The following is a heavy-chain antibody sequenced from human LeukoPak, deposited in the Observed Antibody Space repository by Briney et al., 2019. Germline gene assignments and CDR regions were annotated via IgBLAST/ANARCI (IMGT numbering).Heavy chain of an antibody. V-gene: IGHV1-24*01. CDR2: FGPEDGET. J-gene: IGHJ1*01. Sequence: ASVKVSCKVSGYTLTELSMHWVRQAPGKGLEWMGGFGPEDGETIYAQKFQGRVTMTEDTSTDTAYMELSSLRSEDTAVYYCARGVKEALPRGIVEFYFQHWGQGTLVTVSS. CDR3: ARGVKEALPRGIVEFYFQH. CDR1: GYTLTELS. D-gene: IGHD3-22*01.